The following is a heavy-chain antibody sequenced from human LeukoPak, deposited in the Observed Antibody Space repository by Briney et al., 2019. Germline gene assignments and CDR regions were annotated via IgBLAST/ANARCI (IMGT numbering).Heavy chain of an antibody. CDR2: IYYSGST. CDR1: GGSISSSSYY. Sequence: SETLSLTCTVSGGSISSSSYYWGWIRQPPGKGLEWIGTIYYSGSTYYNPSLKSRVTISVDTSKNQFSLKLNSVTAVDTAVYYCARQVGATSMVFDYWGQGTLVTVSS. D-gene: IGHD1-26*01. V-gene: IGHV4-39*07. J-gene: IGHJ4*02. CDR3: ARQVGATSMVFDY.